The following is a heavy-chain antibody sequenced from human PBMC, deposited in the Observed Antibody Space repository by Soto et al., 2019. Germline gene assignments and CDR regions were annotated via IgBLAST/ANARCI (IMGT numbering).Heavy chain of an antibody. V-gene: IGHV3-23*01. Sequence: GGSLRLSCAASGFTFRSCAMSWVRQAPGKGLEWVSAISGSGGSTYYADSVKGRFTISRDNSKNTLYLQMNSLRAEDTAVYYCAKDGLKLLAPKGDAFDIWGQGTMVTVSS. D-gene: IGHD6-19*01. CDR3: AKDGLKLLAPKGDAFDI. CDR1: GFTFRSCA. J-gene: IGHJ3*02. CDR2: ISGSGGST.